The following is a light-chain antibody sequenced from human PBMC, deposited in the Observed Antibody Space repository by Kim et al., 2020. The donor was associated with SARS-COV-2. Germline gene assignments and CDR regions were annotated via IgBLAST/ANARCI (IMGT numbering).Light chain of an antibody. J-gene: IGKJ2*01. CDR1: QGDHQL. CDR2: DAS. Sequence: SPGDTGHLPRRGKQGDHQLLSLVPTNTWQAPRLLIYDASNRATGIPARFSGSGSGTDFTLTISSIEPEDFAVDYCQQRSNWPRTFGQGTNLDI. V-gene: IGKV3-11*01. CDR3: QQRSNWPRT.